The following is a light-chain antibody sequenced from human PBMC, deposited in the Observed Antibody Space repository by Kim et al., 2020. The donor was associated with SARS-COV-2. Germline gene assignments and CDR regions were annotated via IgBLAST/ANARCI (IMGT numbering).Light chain of an antibody. J-gene: IGLJ2*01. CDR2: DTG. CDR3: LLSYSDSRV. V-gene: IGLV7-46*01. CDR1: TGAVPSGHF. Sequence: PGGTVTLPCDSSTGAVPSGHFPYWFHQKPGQAPRTLIYDTGNRHSWTPARFSGSLLGGKAALTLSAAQAEDEADYYCLLSYSDSRVFGGGTQLTVL.